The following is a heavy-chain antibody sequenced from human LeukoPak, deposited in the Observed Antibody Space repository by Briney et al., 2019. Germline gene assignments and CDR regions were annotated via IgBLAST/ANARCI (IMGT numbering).Heavy chain of an antibody. D-gene: IGHD2-2*01. Sequence: PSETLSLTCTVSGGSISSYYWSWIRQPPGKGLEWIGYIYYSGSTNYNPSLKSRVTISVDTSKNQFSLKLSSVTAADTAVYYCARDHRGYCSSTSCLQPTYNYYYMDVWGKGTTVTVSS. CDR1: GGSISSYY. CDR2: IYYSGST. J-gene: IGHJ6*03. V-gene: IGHV4-59*01. CDR3: ARDHRGYCSSTSCLQPTYNYYYMDV.